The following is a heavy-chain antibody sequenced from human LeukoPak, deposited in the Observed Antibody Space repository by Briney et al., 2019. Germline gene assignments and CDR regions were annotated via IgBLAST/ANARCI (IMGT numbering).Heavy chain of an antibody. CDR1: SGSVSNSHYY. CDR3: ARGYSSSSYYFDS. V-gene: IGHV4-61*10. Sequence: PSETLSLTCTVSSGSVSNSHYYWAWIRQPAGKGLEWIGRIYTSGSTNYNPSLKSRVTMSVDASKNQFSLKLSSVTAADTAVYYCARGYSSSSYYFDSWGQGTLVTVSS. CDR2: IYTSGST. D-gene: IGHD6-6*01. J-gene: IGHJ4*02.